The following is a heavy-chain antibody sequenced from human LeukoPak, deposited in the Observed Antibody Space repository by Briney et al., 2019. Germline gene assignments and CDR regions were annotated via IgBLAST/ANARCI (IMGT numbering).Heavy chain of an antibody. D-gene: IGHD3-22*01. CDR3: ARFDYYDSRFDY. J-gene: IGHJ4*02. V-gene: IGHV4-61*05. CDR2: IYYSGST. CDR1: GDSISTSNSY. Sequence: SETLSLTCTVSGDSISTSNSYWGWIRQPPGKGLEWIGYIYYSGSTNYNPSLKSRVTISVDTSKNQFSLKLSSVTAADTAVYYCARFDYYDSRFDYWGQGTLVTVSS.